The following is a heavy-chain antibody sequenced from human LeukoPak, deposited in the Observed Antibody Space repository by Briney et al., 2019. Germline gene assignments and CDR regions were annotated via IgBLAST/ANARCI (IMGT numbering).Heavy chain of an antibody. Sequence: SETLSLTCAVYGGSFSGYYWSWIRQPPGKGLEWIGEINHSGSTNYNPSLKSRVTISVDTSKSQFSLKLSSVTAADTAVYYCARGVARHWYFDLWGRGTLVTVSS. CDR2: INHSGST. J-gene: IGHJ2*01. D-gene: IGHD2-15*01. CDR1: GGSFSGYY. V-gene: IGHV4-34*01. CDR3: ARGVARHWYFDL.